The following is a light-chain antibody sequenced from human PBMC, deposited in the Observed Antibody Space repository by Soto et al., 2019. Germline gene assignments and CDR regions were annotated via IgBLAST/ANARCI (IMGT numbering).Light chain of an antibody. V-gene: IGKV3-20*01. Sequence: EIVLTQSPGTLSLSPGERATLSFRASQSVSSSHLAWYQQKPGQAPRLLIYGASIRATDIPDRFSGSGSGTDFTLTISRLEPEDFAVYYCQHYGSSLYTFAQGTKVDIK. CDR3: QHYGSSLYT. CDR2: GAS. CDR1: QSVSSSH. J-gene: IGKJ2*01.